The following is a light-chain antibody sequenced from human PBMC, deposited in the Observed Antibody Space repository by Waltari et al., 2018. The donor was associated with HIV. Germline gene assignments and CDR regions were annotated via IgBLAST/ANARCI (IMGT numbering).Light chain of an antibody. CDR3: QALATWDSTSGGV. CDR1: ELGHTS. J-gene: IGLJ1*01. CDR2: KDT. Sequence: SSGLTQPPSVSVSPGQTANISCSGHELGHTSVSRYQQKPGQSPVLLIYKDTERHSGISERFSGSNSGNTATLNIRGAQATDEAEYFCQALATWDSTSGGVFGTGTRVTVL. V-gene: IGLV3-1*01.